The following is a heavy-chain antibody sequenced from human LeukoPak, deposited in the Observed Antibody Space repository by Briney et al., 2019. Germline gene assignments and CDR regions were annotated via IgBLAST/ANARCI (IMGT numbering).Heavy chain of an antibody. CDR3: ARVPSIQLWLHAFGI. D-gene: IGHD5-18*01. CDR1: GGTFSSYA. J-gene: IGHJ3*02. Sequence: ASVKVSCKASGGTFSSYAISWVRQAPGLGLEWMGGIIPIFGTANYAQKFQGRVTITADESTSTAYMELSSLRSEDTAVYYCARVPSIQLWLHAFGIWGQGTMVTVSS. V-gene: IGHV1-69*01. CDR2: IIPIFGTA.